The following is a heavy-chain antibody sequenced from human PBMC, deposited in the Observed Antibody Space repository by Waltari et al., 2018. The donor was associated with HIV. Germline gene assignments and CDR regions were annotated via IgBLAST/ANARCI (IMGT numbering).Heavy chain of an antibody. J-gene: IGHJ4*02. V-gene: IGHV3-74*01. CDR1: GFSFRTYW. CDR3: ARMTSPYFIDY. Sequence: EVQLVESGGGLVRPGLSLRLSCAASGFSFRTYWMHWVRQVPGKGRVWVSRIAHDGSSISYADSVKGRFTISRDNARNILYLQMNSLRVEDTAVYYCARMTSPYFIDYWGLGTLVTVSS. D-gene: IGHD2-21*02. CDR2: IAHDGSSI.